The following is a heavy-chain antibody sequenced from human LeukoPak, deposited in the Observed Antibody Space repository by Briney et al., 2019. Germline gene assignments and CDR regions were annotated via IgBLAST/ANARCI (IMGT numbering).Heavy chain of an antibody. V-gene: IGHV3-30-3*01. Sequence: PGRSLRLSCAASGFTFSSYAMHWVRQAPGKGLEWVAVISYDGSNKYYADSVKGRFTISRDNSKNTLYLQMNSLRAEDTAVYYCAKGLVRDVLDYWGQGTLVTVSS. CDR3: AKGLVRDVLDY. D-gene: IGHD3-9*01. J-gene: IGHJ4*02. CDR2: ISYDGSNK. CDR1: GFTFSSYA.